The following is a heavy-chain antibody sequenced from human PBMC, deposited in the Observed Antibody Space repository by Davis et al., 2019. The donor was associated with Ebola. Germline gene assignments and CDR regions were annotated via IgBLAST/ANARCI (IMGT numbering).Heavy chain of an antibody. CDR2: ISYDGSNK. CDR1: GFTFSNYG. V-gene: IGHV3-30*18. Sequence: GGSLRLSCAASGFTFSNYGMHWVRQAPGKGLEWVAVISYDGSNKYYADSVKGRFTISRDNSKNTLYLQMNSLRAEDTALYYCAKDIGYGDYGGDYYGMDVWGKGTTVTVSS. D-gene: IGHD4-17*01. CDR3: AKDIGYGDYGGDYYGMDV. J-gene: IGHJ6*04.